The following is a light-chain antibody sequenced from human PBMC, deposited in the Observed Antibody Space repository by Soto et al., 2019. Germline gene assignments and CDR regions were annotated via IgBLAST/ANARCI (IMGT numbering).Light chain of an antibody. V-gene: IGLV1-40*01. CDR3: QSYDNSLSVYV. CDR2: GNS. CDR1: SSNIGINA. Sequence: QSVLTQPPSASGTPGQRVTISCSGSSSNIGINAVNWYQQLPGTAPKLVIYGNSNRPSGVPDRFSGSKSGTSASLAITGLQAEDEADYYCQSYDNSLSVYVFGTGTKLTVL. J-gene: IGLJ1*01.